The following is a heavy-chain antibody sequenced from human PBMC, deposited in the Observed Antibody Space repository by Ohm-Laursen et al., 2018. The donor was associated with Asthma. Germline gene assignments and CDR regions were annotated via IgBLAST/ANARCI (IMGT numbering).Heavy chain of an antibody. CDR1: GGSISSSSYY. Sequence: SDTLSLTCTVSGGSISSSSYYWGWIRQPPGKGLEWIGSIYYSGSTYYNPSLKSRVTISVDTSKNQFSLKLSSVTAADTAVYYCARTETIYCYGMDVWGQGTTVTVSS. J-gene: IGHJ6*02. CDR2: IYYSGST. V-gene: IGHV4-39*01. CDR3: ARTETIYCYGMDV. D-gene: IGHD3-9*01.